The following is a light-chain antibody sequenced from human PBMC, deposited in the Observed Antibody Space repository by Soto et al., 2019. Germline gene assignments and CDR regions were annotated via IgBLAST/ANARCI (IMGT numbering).Light chain of an antibody. CDR1: STDVGKYNR. CDR3: SLNTNTNTVL. Sequence: QSALTQPPSVSASPGQSVTISFTGSSTDVGKYNRVSWYQQSPGTAPKVMIYEVNSRPSGVPDRFSGSKSGNTASLTISGLQAEDEAEYYCSLNTNTNTVLFGGGTKVTVL. V-gene: IGLV2-18*01. J-gene: IGLJ2*01. CDR2: EVN.